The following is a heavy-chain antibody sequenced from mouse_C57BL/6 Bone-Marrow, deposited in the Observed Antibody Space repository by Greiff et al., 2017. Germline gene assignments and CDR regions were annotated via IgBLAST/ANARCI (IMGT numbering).Heavy chain of an antibody. CDR1: GFTFSDFY. CDR2: SRNKANDYTT. V-gene: IGHV7-1*01. CDR3: ARDAGGVFDY. J-gene: IGHJ2*01. Sequence: EVKLVESGGGLVQSGRSLRLSCATSGFTFSDFYMEWVRQAPGKGLEWIAASRNKANDYTTEYSASVKGRFIVSRDTSQSILYLQMNALRAEDTAIYYCARDAGGVFDYGGQGTTLTVSS.